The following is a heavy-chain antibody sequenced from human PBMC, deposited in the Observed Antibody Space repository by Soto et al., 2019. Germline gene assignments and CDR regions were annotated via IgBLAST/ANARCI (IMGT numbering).Heavy chain of an antibody. CDR3: ARVTGSGSYRYYYYGMDV. D-gene: IGHD3-10*01. V-gene: IGHV4-34*01. CDR1: GGSFSGYY. Sequence: SATLSLTCAVYGGSFSGYYWSWIRQPPGKGLEWIGEINHSGSTNYNPSLKSRVTISVDTSKNQFSLKLSSVTAADTAVYYCARVTGSGSYRYYYYGMDVWGQGTTVTVSS. CDR2: INHSGST. J-gene: IGHJ6*02.